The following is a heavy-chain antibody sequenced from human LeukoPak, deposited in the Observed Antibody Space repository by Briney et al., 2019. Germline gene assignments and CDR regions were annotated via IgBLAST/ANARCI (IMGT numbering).Heavy chain of an antibody. J-gene: IGHJ3*02. Sequence: PSETLSLTCTVSGGSISSGDYYWSWIRQPPGKGLEWIGYIYYCGSTYYNPSLKSRVTISVDTSKNQFSLKLSSVTAADTAVYYCARALRGGSGSYFGVYTIYDAFDIWGQGTMVTVSS. CDR1: GGSISSGDYY. V-gene: IGHV4-30-4*01. CDR3: ARALRGGSGSYFGVYTIYDAFDI. D-gene: IGHD3-10*01. CDR2: IYYCGST.